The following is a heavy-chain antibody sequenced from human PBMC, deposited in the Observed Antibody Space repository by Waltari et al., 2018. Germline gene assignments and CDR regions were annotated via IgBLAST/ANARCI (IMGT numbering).Heavy chain of an antibody. Sequence: EVQLVESGEGLVKPGGSLRLSCAASGFTFSTYSMTWVRQAPARGLEWVSSISSSSSYRYYADSVKGRFTISRDNAKNSLYLQMNSLRAEDTAVYYCARGGGYDFWSGYLRAWFDPWGQGTLVTVSS. CDR1: GFTFSTYS. CDR2: ISSSSSYR. D-gene: IGHD3-3*01. CDR3: ARGGGYDFWSGYLRAWFDP. J-gene: IGHJ5*02. V-gene: IGHV3-21*01.